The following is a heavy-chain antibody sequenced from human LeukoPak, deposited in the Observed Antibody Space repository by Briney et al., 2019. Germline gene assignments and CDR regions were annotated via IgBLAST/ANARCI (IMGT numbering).Heavy chain of an antibody. V-gene: IGHV4-61*01. Sequence: PSETLSLTCTVSGGSISSNNYYWGWIRQPPGKGLEWIGYIYYSGSTNYNPSLKSRVTISEDTSKNQFSLKLSSVTAADTAVYYCAREEFGSSSRFSRGFDIWGQGTMVTVSS. J-gene: IGHJ3*02. CDR3: AREEFGSSSRFSRGFDI. D-gene: IGHD6-6*01. CDR1: GGSISSNNYY. CDR2: IYYSGST.